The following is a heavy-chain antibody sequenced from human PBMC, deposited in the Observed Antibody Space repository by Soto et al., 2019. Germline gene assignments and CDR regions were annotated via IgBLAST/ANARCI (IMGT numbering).Heavy chain of an antibody. J-gene: IGHJ4*02. CDR3: AREYASGRPNSDY. CDR2: VTTRGGNT. CDR1: GFTFDNYA. V-gene: IGHV3-23*01. D-gene: IGHD3-10*01. Sequence: EVHLLESGGGLVQPGGSLRLSCAASGFTFDNYAMSWVRQAPGKGLEWVSSVTTRGGNTYYTDSVKGRFTISRDNSKNTLFLQMNSLKAEDTAVYYCAREYASGRPNSDYWGQGTLVTVCS.